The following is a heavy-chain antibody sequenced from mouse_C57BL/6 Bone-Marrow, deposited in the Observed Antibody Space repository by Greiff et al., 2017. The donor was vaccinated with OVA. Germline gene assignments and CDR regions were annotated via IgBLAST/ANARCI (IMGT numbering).Heavy chain of an antibody. CDR1: GFTFNTYA. CDR3: VREGFHYDYGYYAMDY. J-gene: IGHJ4*01. Sequence: EVMLVESGGGLVQPKGSLKLSCAASGFTFNTYAMHWVRQAPGKGWEGVARIRSKSSNYATYYADSVKDRFTISRDDSQSTLYLQMNNLKTEDTAMYYCVREGFHYDYGYYAMDYWGQGTSVTVSS. CDR2: IRSKSSNYAT. D-gene: IGHD2-4*01. V-gene: IGHV10-3*01.